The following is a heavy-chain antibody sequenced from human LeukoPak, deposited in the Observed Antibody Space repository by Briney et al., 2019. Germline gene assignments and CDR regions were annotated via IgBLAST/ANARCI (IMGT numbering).Heavy chain of an antibody. Sequence: SETLSLNCTVSGGTISSYYWSWIRQPAGKGLEWIGRIYTSGSTNYNPSLKSRVTISVDTSKNQFSLKLNSVTAADTAVYYCARIYYSRFDPWGQGTLVTVSS. V-gene: IGHV4-4*07. D-gene: IGHD3-10*01. CDR2: IYTSGST. CDR3: ARIYYSRFDP. CDR1: GGTISSYY. J-gene: IGHJ5*02.